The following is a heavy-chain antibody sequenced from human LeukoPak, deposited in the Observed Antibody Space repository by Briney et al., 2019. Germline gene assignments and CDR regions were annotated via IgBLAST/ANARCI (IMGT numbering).Heavy chain of an antibody. CDR1: GGTFSSYA. CDR3: ARQAETGRSSSSGFDY. Sequence: SVKVSCKASGGTFSSYAISWVRQAPGQGLEWMGGLIPIFGTANYAQKFQGRVTITADESTSTAYMELSSLRSEDTAVYYCARQAETGRSSSSGFDYWGQGTLVTVSS. J-gene: IGHJ4*02. V-gene: IGHV1-69*01. CDR2: LIPIFGTA. D-gene: IGHD6-13*01.